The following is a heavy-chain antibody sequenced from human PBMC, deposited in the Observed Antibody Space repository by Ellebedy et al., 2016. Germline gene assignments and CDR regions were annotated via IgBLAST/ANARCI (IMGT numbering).Heavy chain of an antibody. CDR2: ICYTGST. CDR1: SGSITSSSYC. D-gene: IGHD4-23*01. Sequence: SETLSLTXTVSSGSITSSSYCWGWTRQPPGKGLEWVGSICYTGSTYYNPSLKSRVTISVDTSKNQFSLKLSSVTAADTAVYYCASESQTGGDSPLLDFWGQGALVTVSS. CDR3: ASESQTGGDSPLLDF. V-gene: IGHV4-39*07. J-gene: IGHJ4*02.